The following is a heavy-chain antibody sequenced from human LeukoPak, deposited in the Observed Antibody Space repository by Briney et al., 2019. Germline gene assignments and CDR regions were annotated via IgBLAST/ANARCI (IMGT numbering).Heavy chain of an antibody. CDR2: INHSGST. V-gene: IGHV4-34*01. J-gene: IGHJ4*02. CDR3: ARGLWFGSGRIGYYFDY. CDR1: GGSFSGYY. Sequence: SETLSLTCAVYGGSFSGYYWSWIRQPPGKGLEWIGEINHSGSTNYNPSLKSRVTISVDTSKNQFSLKLSSVTAADTAVYYCARGLWFGSGRIGYYFDYWGQGTLVTVSS. D-gene: IGHD3-10*01.